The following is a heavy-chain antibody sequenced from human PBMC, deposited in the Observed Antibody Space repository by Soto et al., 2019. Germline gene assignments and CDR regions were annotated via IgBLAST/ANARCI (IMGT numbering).Heavy chain of an antibody. D-gene: IGHD3-9*01. V-gene: IGHV1-8*01. CDR1: GYTFTSYD. Sequence: ASVKVSCKASGYTFTSYDINWVRQATGQGLEWMGWMNPNSGNTGYAQKFQGRVTMTRNTSISTAYMELSSLRSEDTAVYYYARGGDDISTGPVGGYYYYMDVWGKGTTVTVSS. CDR3: ARGGDDISTGPVGGYYYYMDV. CDR2: MNPNSGNT. J-gene: IGHJ6*03.